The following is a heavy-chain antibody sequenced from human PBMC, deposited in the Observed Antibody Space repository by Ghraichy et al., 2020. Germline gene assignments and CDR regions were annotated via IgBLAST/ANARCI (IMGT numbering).Heavy chain of an antibody. D-gene: IGHD5-12*01. CDR1: GFTFSSYG. CDR3: ARGWLRLIGIDY. V-gene: IGHV3-33*01. Sequence: GGSLRLSCAASGFTFSSYGMHWVRQAPGKGLEWVAVIWYDGSNKYYADSVKGRFTISRDNSKNTLYLQMNSLRAEDTAVYYCARGWLRLIGIDYWGQGTLVTVSS. CDR2: IWYDGSNK. J-gene: IGHJ4*02.